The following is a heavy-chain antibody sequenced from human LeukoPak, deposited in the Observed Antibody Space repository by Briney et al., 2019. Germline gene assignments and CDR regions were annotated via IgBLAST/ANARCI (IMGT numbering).Heavy chain of an antibody. CDR1: GFTFDDYA. CDR3: AKDSIGDTAMVNGWFDP. D-gene: IGHD5-18*01. J-gene: IGHJ5*02. CDR2: ISWNSGSI. V-gene: IGHV3-9*01. Sequence: SGGSLRLSCAASGFTFDDYAMHWVRQAPGKGLEWVSGISWNSGSIGYADSVKGRFTISRDNAKNSLYLQMNSLRAEDTALYYCAKDSIGDTAMVNGWFDPWGQGTLVTVSS.